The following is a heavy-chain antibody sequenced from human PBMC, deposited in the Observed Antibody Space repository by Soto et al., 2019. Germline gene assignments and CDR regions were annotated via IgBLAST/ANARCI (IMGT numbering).Heavy chain of an antibody. J-gene: IGHJ4*02. CDR1: GFTFSSYG. D-gene: IGHD6-13*01. V-gene: IGHV3-33*01. CDR2: IWYDGRNK. Sequence: QVQLVESGGGVVQPGRSLRLSCAASGFTFSSYGMHWVRQAPGKGLEWVAVIWYDGRNKYYADSVKGRFTISRDNSKNTXXLQMNSLRAEETAVYYCARDCLSIAAAAGGSVYDYWGQGTLVTVSS. CDR3: ARDCLSIAAAAGGSVYDY.